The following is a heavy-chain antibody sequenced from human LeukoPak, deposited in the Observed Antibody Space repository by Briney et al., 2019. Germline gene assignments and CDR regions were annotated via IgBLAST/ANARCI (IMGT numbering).Heavy chain of an antibody. CDR2: IWYNGRNQ. CDR3: VREGTSGNGDGYNSYDY. CDR1: GFTFSHFG. D-gene: IGHD5-24*01. Sequence: GGSLRLSCAATGFTFSHFGMHWVRQAPGKGLEGVAVIWYNGRNQYYRDSVKGRFTISRDNFKNTLHLQMNSLRVDDTAMYYCVREGTSGNGDGYNSYDYWGQGTLVTVSS. V-gene: IGHV3-33*01. J-gene: IGHJ4*02.